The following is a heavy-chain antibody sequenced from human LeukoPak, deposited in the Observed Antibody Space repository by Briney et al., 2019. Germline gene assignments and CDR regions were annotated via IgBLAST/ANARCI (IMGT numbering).Heavy chain of an antibody. CDR1: GFTFSSYA. V-gene: IGHV3-23*01. D-gene: IGHD3-22*01. CDR3: AKGYDSSGFLGGGYN. J-gene: IGHJ4*02. CDR2: ISGSGGST. Sequence: GGSLRLSCAASGFTFSSYAMSWDRQAPGKGLEWVSAISGSGGSTYYADSVKGRFTISRDNSKNTLYLQMNSLRAEDTAVYYCAKGYDSSGFLGGGYNWGQGTLVTVSS.